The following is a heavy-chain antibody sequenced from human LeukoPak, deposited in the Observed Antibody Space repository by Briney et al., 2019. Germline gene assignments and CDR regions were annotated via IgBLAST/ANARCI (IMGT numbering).Heavy chain of an antibody. CDR2: INPNSGGT. Sequence: ASVKVSCKASGYTFTGYYMHWVRQAHGQGLEWMGRINPNSGGTNYAQKFQGRVTMTRDTSISTAYMELSRLRSDDTAVYYCARGYRTVGAIEYFQHWGQGTLVTVSS. D-gene: IGHD1-26*01. CDR3: ARGYRTVGAIEYFQH. V-gene: IGHV1-2*06. J-gene: IGHJ1*01. CDR1: GYTFTGYY.